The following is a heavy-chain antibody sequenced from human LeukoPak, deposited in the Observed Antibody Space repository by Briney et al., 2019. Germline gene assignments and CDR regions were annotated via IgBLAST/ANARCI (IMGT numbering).Heavy chain of an antibody. Sequence: SQTLSLTCALSGDIFSSISVAWNWIRQSPSRGLEWLVRTYYRSKCYEYAVSVKGRININPDPSKNQFSLQLNSVTPEDTAVYYCDLARSEYHYGMDVWGQGTTVTVSS. CDR3: DLARSEYHYGMDV. CDR1: GDIFSSISVA. CDR2: TYYRSKCY. V-gene: IGHV6-1*01. J-gene: IGHJ6*02.